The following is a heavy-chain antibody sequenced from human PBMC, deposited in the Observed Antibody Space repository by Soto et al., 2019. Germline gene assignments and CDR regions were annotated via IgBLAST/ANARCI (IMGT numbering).Heavy chain of an antibody. V-gene: IGHV5-10-1*01. J-gene: IGHJ6*02. CDR2: IDPSDSYT. CDR3: AMTNGEAATAAYYYGMAV. CDR1: GYSFTSYW. Sequence: GESLKISCKGSGYSFTSYWISWVRQMPGKGLEWMGRIDPSDSYTNYSPSFQGHVTISADKSISTAYLQWSSLKASDTAMYYCAMTNGEAATAAYYYGMAVWGQGTTVPVSS. D-gene: IGHD6-25*01.